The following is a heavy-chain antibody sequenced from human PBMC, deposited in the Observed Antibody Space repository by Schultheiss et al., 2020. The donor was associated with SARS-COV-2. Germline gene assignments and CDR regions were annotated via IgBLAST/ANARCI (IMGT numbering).Heavy chain of an antibody. J-gene: IGHJ4*02. CDR3: ARDLIDSSGYSEAFDY. V-gene: IGHV4-61*02. Sequence: SETLSLTCTVSGGSISSGGYYWSWIRQHPGKGLEWIGRIYTSGSTNYNPSLKSRVTISVDTSKNQFSLKLSSVTAADTAVYYCARDLIDSSGYSEAFDYWGQGTLVTVSS. CDR2: IYTSGST. CDR1: GGSISSGGYY. D-gene: IGHD3-22*01.